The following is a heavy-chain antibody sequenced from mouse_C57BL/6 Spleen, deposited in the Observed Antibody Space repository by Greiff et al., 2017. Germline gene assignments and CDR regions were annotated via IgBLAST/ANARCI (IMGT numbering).Heavy chain of an antibody. CDR2: INPSTGGT. CDR3: ARGGNYGAGYFDV. J-gene: IGHJ1*03. V-gene: IGHV1-42*01. CDR1: GYSFTGYY. D-gene: IGHD2-1*01. Sequence: EVQLQQSGPELVKPGASVKISCKASGYSFTGYYMNWVKQSPEKSLEWIGEINPSTGGTTYNQKFKAKATLTVDKSSSTAYMQLKSLTSEDSAVYYCARGGNYGAGYFDVWGTGTTVTVSS.